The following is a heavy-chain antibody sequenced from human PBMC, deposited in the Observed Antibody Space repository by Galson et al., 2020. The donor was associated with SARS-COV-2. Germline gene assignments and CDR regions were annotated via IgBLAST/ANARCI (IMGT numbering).Heavy chain of an antibody. J-gene: IGHJ3*02. Sequence: GGSLRLSCAASGFIFDDYAMHWVRQAPGKGLEWVSGISWNSGNTGYADSVKGRFTISRDNAKNSLYLQMNSLRPEDTAFYYCVKSTGLMVFVVSLGFDIWGQGTMVSVSS. CDR3: VKSTGLMVFVVSLGFDI. D-gene: IGHD2-8*01. CDR1: GFIFDDYA. V-gene: IGHV3-9*01. CDR2: ISWNSGNT.